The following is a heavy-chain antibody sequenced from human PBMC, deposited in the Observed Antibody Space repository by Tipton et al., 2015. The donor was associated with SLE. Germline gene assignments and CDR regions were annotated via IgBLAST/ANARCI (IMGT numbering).Heavy chain of an antibody. V-gene: IGHV1-18*01. D-gene: IGHD2-15*01. CDR3: ARVVVGALDY. CDR1: GYTFIHKG. CDR2: ISVYNGYT. J-gene: IGHJ4*02. Sequence: GEVKKPGASVKVSCKASGYTFIHKGISWVRQAPGQGLEFMGWISVYNGYTNYAQKFQGRVTLTTDTSTSTAYMELRSLRSDDTAVYYCARVVVGALDYWGQGTLVTVSS.